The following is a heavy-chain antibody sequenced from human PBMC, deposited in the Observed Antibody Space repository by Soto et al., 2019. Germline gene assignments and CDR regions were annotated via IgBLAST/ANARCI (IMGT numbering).Heavy chain of an antibody. Sequence: AGGSLRLSCAASGFTFSSYAMSWVRQAPGKGLEWVSAISGSGGSTYYADSVKGRFTISRDNSKNTLYLQMNSLRAEDTAVYYCAKDHLGYDFWSGYYPVWFDPWGQGTLVTVSS. J-gene: IGHJ5*02. D-gene: IGHD3-3*01. CDR2: ISGSGGST. V-gene: IGHV3-23*01. CDR3: AKDHLGYDFWSGYYPVWFDP. CDR1: GFTFSSYA.